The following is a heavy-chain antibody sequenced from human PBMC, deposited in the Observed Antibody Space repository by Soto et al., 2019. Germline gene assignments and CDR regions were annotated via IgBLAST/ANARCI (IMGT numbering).Heavy chain of an antibody. Sequence: EVNLKESGGGLFQPGGSARLSCVASGFTFDSYAMSWVRQTPGRGREWVAAISGSGYATYYTQSVQGRFTISRDKSKNTVFLQMNSLRAEDTAVYFCAKGRYFDASGGCANYWGQGTEVTVSS. CDR3: AKGRYFDASGGCANY. CDR2: ISGSGYAT. J-gene: IGHJ4*02. CDR1: GFTFDSYA. D-gene: IGHD2-15*01. V-gene: IGHV3-23*01.